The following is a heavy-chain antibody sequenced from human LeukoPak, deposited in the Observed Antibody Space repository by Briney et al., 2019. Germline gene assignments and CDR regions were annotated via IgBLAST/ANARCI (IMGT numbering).Heavy chain of an antibody. CDR2: ISDSGGRI. CDR1: GFSFSRFA. V-gene: IGHV3-23*01. CDR3: AKDHPRYYFDY. J-gene: IGHJ4*02. Sequence: GGSLRLSCAASGFSFSRFAMSWVRQAPGKGLEWVSAISDSGGRINYADSVKGRFTISRDNSKNTLYLQMNSLRAEDTAVYYCAKDHPRYYFDYWGQGTLVTVSS.